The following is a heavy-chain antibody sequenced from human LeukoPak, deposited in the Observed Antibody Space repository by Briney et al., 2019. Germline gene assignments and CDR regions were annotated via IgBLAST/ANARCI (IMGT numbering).Heavy chain of an antibody. CDR3: ARAGQFISARPITFDY. CDR2: LYYSGST. V-gene: IGHV4-59*01. D-gene: IGHD6-6*01. J-gene: IGHJ4*02. CDR1: GGSISNYY. Sequence: SETLSLTCTVSGGSISNYYWCWIRQPPGKGLEWIGYLYYSGSTNSNPSLKSRVTISLDTSKNQFSLKLSSVTAADTAVYYCARAGQFISARPITFDYWGQGSLVTVSS.